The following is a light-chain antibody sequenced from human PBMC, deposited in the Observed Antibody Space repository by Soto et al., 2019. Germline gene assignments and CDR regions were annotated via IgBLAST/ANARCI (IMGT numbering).Light chain of an antibody. CDR2: DAS. J-gene: IGKJ4*01. CDR3: QQRSNWPPVT. V-gene: IGKV3D-20*02. Sequence: EIVLTQSPGTLSLSPGEGATLSCRASQSVTSNYLAWYRQKPGQAPRLLIYDASSRATGIPDRFSGSGSGTDFTLTISRLEPEDFAVYYCQQRSNWPPVTFGGGTKVDIK. CDR1: QSVTSNY.